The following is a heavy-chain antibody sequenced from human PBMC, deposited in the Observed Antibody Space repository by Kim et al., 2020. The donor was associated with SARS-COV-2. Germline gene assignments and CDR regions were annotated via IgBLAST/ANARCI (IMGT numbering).Heavy chain of an antibody. CDR1: GFTFSSYS. D-gene: IGHD3-3*01. V-gene: IGHV3-21*01. CDR3: ARIYDFWSGYYPTYYYYGMDV. J-gene: IGHJ6*02. CDR2: ISSSSSYI. Sequence: GGSLRLSCAASGFTFSSYSMNWVRQAPGKGLEWVSSISSSSSYIYYADSVKGRFTISRDNAKNSLYLQMNSLRAEDTAVYYCARIYDFWSGYYPTYYYYGMDVWGQGTTVTVSS.